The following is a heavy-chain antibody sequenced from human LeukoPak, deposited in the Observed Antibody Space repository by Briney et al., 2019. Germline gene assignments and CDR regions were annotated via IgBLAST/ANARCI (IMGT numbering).Heavy chain of an antibody. CDR1: GFTFSTYA. Sequence: QSGGSLRLSCAASGFTFSTYAMSWVRQTPGKGLEWVSVISGGGDITYYADSVKGRFSISRDNAKNSLHLQMNSLRAEDTAVYYCARGTVAGKAPYWGQGTLVTVSS. J-gene: IGHJ4*02. V-gene: IGHV3-23*01. D-gene: IGHD6-19*01. CDR2: ISGGGDIT. CDR3: ARGTVAGKAPY.